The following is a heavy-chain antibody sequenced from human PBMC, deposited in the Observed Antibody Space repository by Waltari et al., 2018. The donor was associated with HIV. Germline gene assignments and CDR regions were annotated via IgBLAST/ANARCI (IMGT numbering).Heavy chain of an antibody. V-gene: IGHV5-51*01. Sequence: DVQLVQSGAEMKQAGESLKISCRGFGYSFSNYWVGWVRQTPGGGLQWMGVVCPGMSSVTYTPSFKGHVNIAADMSNNVAYLHWDSLSSSDSATYFCARGTARDGYTYFWGQGTPVTVSS. CDR2: VCPGMSSV. CDR1: GYSFSNYW. J-gene: IGHJ4*02. CDR3: ARGTARDGYTYF. D-gene: IGHD5-12*01.